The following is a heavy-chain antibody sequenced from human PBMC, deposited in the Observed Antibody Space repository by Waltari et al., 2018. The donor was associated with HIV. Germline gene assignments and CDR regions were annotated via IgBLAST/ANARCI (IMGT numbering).Heavy chain of an antibody. V-gene: IGHV1-8*01. J-gene: IGHJ4*02. CDR3: ARGGYTYGDDY. D-gene: IGHD5-18*01. CDR1: GYPFTSYH. CDR2: MTPNRGKT. Sequence: VLLVQSGAEVTKTGASVEVSCKASGYPFTSYHINCVRQATGQGREWMGWMTPNRGKTGYAQKFQGRVTMTRNTSISTAYMELSSLRSDDTAVYYCARGGYTYGDDYWGQGTLVTVSS.